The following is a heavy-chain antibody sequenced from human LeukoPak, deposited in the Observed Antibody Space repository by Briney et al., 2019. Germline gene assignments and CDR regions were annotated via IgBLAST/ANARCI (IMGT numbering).Heavy chain of an antibody. Sequence: GGSLRLSCAASGFTFSSYGMHWVRQAPGKGLEWVAVISYDGSNKYYADSVKGRFTISRDNSKNTLYLQMNSLRAEDTAVYYCAKVIRVAGTAFDYWGRGALVTVSS. V-gene: IGHV3-30*18. D-gene: IGHD6-19*01. CDR2: ISYDGSNK. CDR3: AKVIRVAGTAFDY. J-gene: IGHJ4*02. CDR1: GFTFSSYG.